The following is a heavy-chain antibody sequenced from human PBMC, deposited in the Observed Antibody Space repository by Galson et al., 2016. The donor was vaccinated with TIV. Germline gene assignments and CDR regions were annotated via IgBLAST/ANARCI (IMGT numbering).Heavy chain of an antibody. Sequence: SVKVSCKASGYTFTTYYIHWVRQAPGQGLEWMGVIDPSGCGTTYAQKFQARVTMTRDTSTSTVYMGLSSLKSEDTAVYYCTRDLGRRREYWGQGTLVTVSS. CDR1: GYTFTTYY. V-gene: IGHV1-46*01. CDR2: IDPSGCGT. CDR3: TRDLGRRREY. J-gene: IGHJ4*02. D-gene: IGHD1-26*01.